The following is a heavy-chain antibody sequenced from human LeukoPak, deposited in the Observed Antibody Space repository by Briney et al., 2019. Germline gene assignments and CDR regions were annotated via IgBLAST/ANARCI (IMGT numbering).Heavy chain of an antibody. V-gene: IGHV3-48*03. CDR3: ARSTPKLPGYYFDY. Sequence: GGSLRLSCAASGFTFSSYEMNWVRQAPGKELEWVSYISSSGSTIYYADSVKGRFTISRDNAKNSLYLQMNSLRAEDTAVYYCARSTPKLPGYYFDYWGQGTLVTVSS. J-gene: IGHJ4*02. CDR1: GFTFSSYE. D-gene: IGHD5-24*01. CDR2: ISSSGSTI.